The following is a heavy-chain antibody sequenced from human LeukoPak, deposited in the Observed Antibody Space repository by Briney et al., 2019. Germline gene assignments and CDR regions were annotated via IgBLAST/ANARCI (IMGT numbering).Heavy chain of an antibody. J-gene: IGHJ4*02. Sequence: SETLSLTCTVSSGSISNSSYYYWGWIRQPPGKGLEWIGSIYYSGSTYHNPSLKSRVTISVDTSKNQFSLKLRSVTAADTAVYYCARDNTVTDGFDYWGQGTMVTVSS. V-gene: IGHV4-39*07. CDR2: IYYSGST. CDR3: ARDNTVTDGFDY. D-gene: IGHD4-11*01. CDR1: SGSISNSSYYY.